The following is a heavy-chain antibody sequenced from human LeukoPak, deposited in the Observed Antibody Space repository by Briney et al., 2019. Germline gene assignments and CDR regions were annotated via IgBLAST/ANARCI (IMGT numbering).Heavy chain of an antibody. CDR1: GYTFTGYY. V-gene: IGHV1-8*02. D-gene: IGHD2/OR15-2a*01. CDR3: ARAPFGTSPGYYFDY. J-gene: IGHJ4*02. Sequence: ASVKVSFKASGYTFTGYYIHWVRQAPGQGLEWMGWMNPNSGNTGYAQKFQGRVTMTRNTSISTAYMELSSLRSEDTAVYYCARAPFGTSPGYYFDYWGQGTLVTVSS. CDR2: MNPNSGNT.